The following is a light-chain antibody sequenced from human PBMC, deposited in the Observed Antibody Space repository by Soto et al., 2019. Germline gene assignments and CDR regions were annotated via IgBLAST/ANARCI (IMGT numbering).Light chain of an antibody. CDR3: QPYNKWFT. CDR1: QSVRSN. J-gene: IGKJ2*01. V-gene: IGKV3-15*01. CDR2: GAS. Sequence: EIVMTQSPATLSVSPGDRATLSCRASQSVRSNLAWYQQKPCQGPRLLIYGASTRATGIPARFSGSGSWAEFTLTISSLQSEDFAVYYCQPYNKWFTFGQGTKLEIK.